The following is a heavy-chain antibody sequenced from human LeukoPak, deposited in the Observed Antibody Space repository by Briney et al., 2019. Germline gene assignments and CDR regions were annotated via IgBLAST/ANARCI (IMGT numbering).Heavy chain of an antibody. CDR3: TRQWLVPTFFNY. D-gene: IGHD6-19*01. J-gene: IGHJ4*02. Sequence: SETLSLTCTVSGGSISSGSYYWSWIRQPAGKGLEWIGRIYTSGSTNYNPSLKSRVTISVDTSKNQFSLKLNSVTAADTAVYYCTRQWLVPTFFNYWGQGTLVTVSS. V-gene: IGHV4-61*02. CDR1: GGSISSGSYY. CDR2: IYTSGST.